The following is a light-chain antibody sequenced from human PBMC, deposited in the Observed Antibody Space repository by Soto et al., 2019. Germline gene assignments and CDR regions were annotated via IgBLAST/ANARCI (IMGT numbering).Light chain of an antibody. CDR1: SSDVGICNC. V-gene: IGLV2-23*02. Sequence: QSALTQPASVSGSPGQSITISCTGTSSDVGICNCVSWYQQHPGKAPTLMIYEVNKRPSGVSNRFSGSKSGNTASLTISGLQAEDEADYYCCSSVGSPNGVFGGGTKVTVL. CDR2: EVN. J-gene: IGLJ3*02. CDR3: CSSVGSPNGV.